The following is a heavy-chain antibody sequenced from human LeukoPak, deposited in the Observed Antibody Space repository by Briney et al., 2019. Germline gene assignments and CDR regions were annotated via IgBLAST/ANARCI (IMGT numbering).Heavy chain of an antibody. CDR2: IRYDGSNK. D-gene: IGHD6-19*01. CDR1: GFTFSSYG. J-gene: IGHJ4*02. CDR3: AKVMGSSGWSSY. V-gene: IGHV3-30*02. Sequence: GGSPRLSCAASGFTFSSYGMHWVRQAPGKGLEWVAFIRYDGSNKYYADSVKGRFTISRDNSKNTLYLQMNSLRAEDTAVYYCAKVMGSSGWSSYWGQGTLVTVSS.